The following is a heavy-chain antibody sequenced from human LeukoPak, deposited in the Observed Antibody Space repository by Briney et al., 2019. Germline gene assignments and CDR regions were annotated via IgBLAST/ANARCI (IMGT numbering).Heavy chain of an antibody. V-gene: IGHV4-61*01. J-gene: IGHJ4*02. CDR3: ARVVGATVDY. Sequence: SETLSLTCTVSGASVSSASYWTWIRQPPGKGVEWIAHIYNGVNTNHNPSLKSRVTISVDTSKNQFSLRLNSVTAADTAVYYCARVVGATVDYWGQGTLVTVSS. CDR2: IYNGVNT. D-gene: IGHD1-26*01. CDR1: GASVSSASY.